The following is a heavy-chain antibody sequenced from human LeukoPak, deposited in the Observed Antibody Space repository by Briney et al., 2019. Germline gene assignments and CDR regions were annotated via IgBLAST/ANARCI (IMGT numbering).Heavy chain of an antibody. Sequence: GGSLRLSCLASGFTFSNYAMSWVRQAPGKGLEWVSGITISGRTAYYADSVKGRFTISRDNFKNTLYLQMISLRAEDTAVYYCSKKRWDYNGWPYYFDYWGQGTLVTVSS. V-gene: IGHV3-23*01. CDR1: GFTFSNYA. CDR3: SKKRWDYNGWPYYFDY. CDR2: ITISGRTA. D-gene: IGHD3-10*01. J-gene: IGHJ4*02.